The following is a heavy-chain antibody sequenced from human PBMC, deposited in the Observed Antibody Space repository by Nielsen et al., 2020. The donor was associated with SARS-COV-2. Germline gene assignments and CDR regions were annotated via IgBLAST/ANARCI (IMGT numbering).Heavy chain of an antibody. Sequence: GGSLRLSCAASGFTFSSYGMHWVRQAPGKGLEWVAVIWYDGSNKYYADSVKGRFTISRDNSKNTLYLQMNSLRAEDTAVYYCARVFSYYGSGSYHFDYWGQGTLVTVSS. CDR2: IWYDGSNK. D-gene: IGHD3-10*01. V-gene: IGHV3-33*08. CDR1: GFTFSSYG. J-gene: IGHJ4*02. CDR3: ARVFSYYGSGSYHFDY.